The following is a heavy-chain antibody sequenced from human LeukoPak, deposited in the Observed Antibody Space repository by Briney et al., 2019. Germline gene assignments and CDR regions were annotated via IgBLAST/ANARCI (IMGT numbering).Heavy chain of an antibody. Sequence: TGGSLRLSCAASGFTVSSNYMSWVRQAPGKGLEWASIIYSGGSTYYADSVKGRFTISRDNSKNTLYLQMNSLRAEDTAIYYCARDRWFDPWGQGTLVTVSS. CDR2: IYSGGST. CDR1: GFTVSSNY. CDR3: ARDRWFDP. V-gene: IGHV3-66*01. J-gene: IGHJ5*02.